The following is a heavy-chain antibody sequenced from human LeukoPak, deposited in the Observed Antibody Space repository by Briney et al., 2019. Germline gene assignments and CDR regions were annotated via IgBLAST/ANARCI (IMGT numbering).Heavy chain of an antibody. D-gene: IGHD3-10*01. V-gene: IGHV3-30*02. CDR3: AKDSWFGELANFDY. CDR2: IRYDGSNK. CDR1: GFTFSSYG. Sequence: GGTLRLSCAASGFTFSSYGMSWVRQAPGKGLEWVAFIRYDGSNKYYADSGKGRFTISRDNSKNTLYLQMNSLRAEDTAVYYCAKDSWFGELANFDYWGQGTLVTVSS. J-gene: IGHJ4*02.